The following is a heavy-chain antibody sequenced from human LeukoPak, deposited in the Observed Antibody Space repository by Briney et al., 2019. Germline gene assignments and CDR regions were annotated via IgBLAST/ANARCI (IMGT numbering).Heavy chain of an antibody. V-gene: IGHV3-23*01. CDR1: GFTFNNYA. D-gene: IGHD4-17*01. Sequence: GGSLRLSCAASGFTFNNYAMSWVRQAPGKGLEWVSLISYSGGTTYYADSVKGRFTTSRDNSKNTLYLQMDSLRAEDTAVYYCAKDLTTVTTGRGYFDYWGQGTPVTVSS. CDR2: ISYSGGTT. J-gene: IGHJ4*02. CDR3: AKDLTTVTTGRGYFDY.